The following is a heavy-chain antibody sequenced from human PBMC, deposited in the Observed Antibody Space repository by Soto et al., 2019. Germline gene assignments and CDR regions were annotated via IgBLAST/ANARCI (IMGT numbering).Heavy chain of an antibody. CDR1: GFNFSSFS. CDR3: AREWYGEYD. CDR2: IGITSGFI. D-gene: IGHD3-10*01. J-gene: IGHJ4*02. V-gene: IGHV3-48*01. Sequence: EVQLVESGGGLVQPGGALRLSCAASGFNFSSFSMTWFRQAPGRGLEWVSYIGITSGFIKYADPVKGRFTIARDNAKNSVFLQLNSLRAEDTAVYYCAREWYGEYDWGQGTLVTVSS.